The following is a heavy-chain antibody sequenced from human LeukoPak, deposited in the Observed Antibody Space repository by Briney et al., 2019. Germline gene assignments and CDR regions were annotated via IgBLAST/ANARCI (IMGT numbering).Heavy chain of an antibody. D-gene: IGHD2-15*01. CDR2: IYYSGST. CDR3: ASSSGGSWYYYMDV. CDR1: GGSISSYY. J-gene: IGHJ6*03. Sequence: SETLSLTCTVSGGSISSYYWSWIRQPPGKGLEWIGYIYYSGSTNYNPSLKSRVTISVDTSKNQFSLKPSSVTAADTAVYYCASSSGGSWYYYMDVWGKGTTVTVSS. V-gene: IGHV4-59*01.